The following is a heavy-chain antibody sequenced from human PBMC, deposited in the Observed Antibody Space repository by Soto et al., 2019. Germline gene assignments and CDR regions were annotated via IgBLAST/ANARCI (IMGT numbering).Heavy chain of an antibody. D-gene: IGHD3-22*01. CDR3: ARENPYSSGYYFYYYYYGMDV. Sequence: GESLKISCKGSGYSFTSYWISWVRQMPGKGLEWMGRIDPSDSYTNYSPSFQGHVTISADKSISTAYLQWSSLKASDTAMYYCARENPYSSGYYFYYYYYGMDVWGQGTMVTVSS. V-gene: IGHV5-10-1*01. CDR1: GYSFTSYW. CDR2: IDPSDSYT. J-gene: IGHJ6*02.